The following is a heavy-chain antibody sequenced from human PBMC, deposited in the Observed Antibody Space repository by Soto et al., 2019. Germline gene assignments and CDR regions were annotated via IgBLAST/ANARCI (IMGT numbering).Heavy chain of an antibody. J-gene: IGHJ4*02. CDR1: RFTFSSYW. D-gene: IGHD3-16*02. CDR3: ARDHPFMITFGGVIAIDY. V-gene: IGHV3-7*05. CDR2: IKQDGSEK. Sequence: QRGGSLRLSCAASRFTFSSYWMSCVLQAPGKGLEWVANIKQDGSEKYYVDSVKGRFTISRDNAKNSLYLQMNRLRAEDTAVYYCARDHPFMITFGGVIAIDYWGQGT.